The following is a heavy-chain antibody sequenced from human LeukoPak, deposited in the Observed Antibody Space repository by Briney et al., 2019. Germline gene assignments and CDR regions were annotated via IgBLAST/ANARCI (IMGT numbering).Heavy chain of an antibody. J-gene: IGHJ6*04. CDR2: IIPIFGTA. CDR3: ARASSDYVWGSYRSPYYYYGMDV. D-gene: IGHD3-16*02. CDR1: GGTFSSYA. V-gene: IGHV1-69*06. Sequence: ASVKVSCKASGGTFSSYAISWVRQAPGQGLEWMGGIIPIFGTANYAQKFRGRVTITADKSTSTAYMELSSLRSEDTAVYYCARASSDYVWGSYRSPYYYYGMDVWGKGTTVTVSS.